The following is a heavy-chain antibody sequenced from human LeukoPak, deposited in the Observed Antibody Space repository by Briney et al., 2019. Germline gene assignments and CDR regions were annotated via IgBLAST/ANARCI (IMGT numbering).Heavy chain of an antibody. CDR3: AKAEGFLEWLLLLDY. CDR2: ISYDGSNK. D-gene: IGHD3-3*01. J-gene: IGHJ4*02. Sequence: GGSLRLSCAASGFTFSSYAMHWVRQAPGKGLEWVAVISYDGSNKYYADSVKGRFTISRDNSKNTLYLQMNSLRAEDTAVYYCAKAEGFLEWLLLLDYWGQGTLVTVSS. V-gene: IGHV3-30-3*01. CDR1: GFTFSSYA.